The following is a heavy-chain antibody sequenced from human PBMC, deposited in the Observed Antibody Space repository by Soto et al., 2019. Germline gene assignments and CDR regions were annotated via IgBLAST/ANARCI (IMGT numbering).Heavy chain of an antibody. CDR1: GGSVSSGSYY. CDR3: ARGVQWAAAGPKGWFDP. CDR2: IYYSGST. V-gene: IGHV4-61*01. Sequence: QVQLQESGPGLVKPSETLSLTCTVSGGSVSSGSYYWSWIRQPPGKGLEWIGYIYYSGSTNYNPSLKSRVTISVDTSKNQFSLKLSSVTAADTAEYYCARGVQWAAAGPKGWFDPWGQGTLVTVSS. D-gene: IGHD6-13*01. J-gene: IGHJ5*02.